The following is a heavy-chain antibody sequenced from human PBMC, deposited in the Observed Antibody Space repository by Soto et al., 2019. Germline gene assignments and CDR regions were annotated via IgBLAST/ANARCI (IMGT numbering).Heavy chain of an antibody. Sequence: SETPSLTCTVSGGSISGSSYYWGWIRQPLGKGLECIGSVHYSGSTDYNPSLKSRVTISVDTSKNQFSLKLTPVTAADTAVYFCASFSGATYGDYGGGINYWGQGTLVTVSS. CDR2: VHYSGST. J-gene: IGHJ4*02. V-gene: IGHV4-39*01. D-gene: IGHD4-17*01. CDR1: GGSISGSSYY. CDR3: ASFSGATYGDYGGGINY.